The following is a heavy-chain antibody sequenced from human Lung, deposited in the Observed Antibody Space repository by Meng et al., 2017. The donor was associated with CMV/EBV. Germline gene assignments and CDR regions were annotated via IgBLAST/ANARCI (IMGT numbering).Heavy chain of an antibody. V-gene: IGHV3-30-3*01. CDR3: ARADYANYGFWSGFPAF. D-gene: IGHD3-3*01. CDR1: GFTFSSYA. CDR2: ISYDGSNK. Sequence: GGSLRLXCADSGFTFSSYAMHWVRQAPGKGLEWVAVISYDGSNKSYAASVKGRFTISRDNSKNTMYLQMNSLRVDDTAVYYCARADYANYGFWSGFPAFWGQGXRVTVSS. J-gene: IGHJ4*02.